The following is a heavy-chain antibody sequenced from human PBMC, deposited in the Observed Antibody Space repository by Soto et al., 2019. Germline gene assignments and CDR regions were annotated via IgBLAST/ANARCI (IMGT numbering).Heavy chain of an antibody. CDR3: ARQTVGGIFTHRGTLGH. CDR2: ISYDGSNE. D-gene: IGHD1-26*01. V-gene: IGHV3-30-3*01. J-gene: IGHJ4*02. Sequence: QMQLVESGGGVVQPGRSLRLSCAASGFTFSDYAMHWVRQAPGKGLEWVALISYDGSNEKYADSVKGRFTISRDNSKNTLYLEMKSLRAEDRAIYYCARQTVGGIFTHRGTLGHWGQGTLVSVSS. CDR1: GFTFSDYA.